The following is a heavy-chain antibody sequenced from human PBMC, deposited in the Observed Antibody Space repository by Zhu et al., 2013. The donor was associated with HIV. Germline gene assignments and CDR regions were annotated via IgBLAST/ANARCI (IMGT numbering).Heavy chain of an antibody. CDR2: IIPIFGPA. CDR3: ARDGEEYNMDNWFDF. CDR1: GDSFSSYT. Sequence: QVQLVQSGAEVKKPGSSVKVSCKGSGDSFSSYTISWVRQAPGHGLEWMGAIIPIFGPANYAQNFRGRVTITADEFRTTAYMELSSLRSDDTAVYYCARDGEEYNMDNWFDFWGQGTLVTVSS. D-gene: IGHD3-10*01. V-gene: IGHV1-69*12. J-gene: IGHJ5*01.